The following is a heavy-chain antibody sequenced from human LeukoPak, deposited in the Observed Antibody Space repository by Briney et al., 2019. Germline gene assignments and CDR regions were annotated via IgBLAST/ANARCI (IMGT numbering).Heavy chain of an antibody. D-gene: IGHD6-19*01. CDR3: AKDIYTSGCTGYHYYYGMDV. J-gene: IGHJ6*02. V-gene: IGHV3-30*18. Sequence: GGSLRLSCAASGFTFSYYGMHWVRQAPGKGLEWVAVMSYDGSDIYYADSMKGRFTISRDNSKDTLYLQMNSLRAEDTAVYFCAKDIYTSGCTGYHYYYGMDVWGQGTTVTVSS. CDR2: MSYDGSDI. CDR1: GFTFSYYG.